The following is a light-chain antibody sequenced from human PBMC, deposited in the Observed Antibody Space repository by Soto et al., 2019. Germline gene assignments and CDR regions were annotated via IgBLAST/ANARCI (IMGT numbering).Light chain of an antibody. Sequence: QSVLTQTASVSGSPGQSITISCTGTSSDVGSYDLVSWYQQHPGKAPKLMIYEVTKRPSGVSNRFSGSKSGNTASLTISGLQAEDEADYYCCSYAGSSSYAFGTGTKVTVL. J-gene: IGLJ1*01. CDR1: SSDVGSYDL. V-gene: IGLV2-23*02. CDR2: EVT. CDR3: CSYAGSSSYA.